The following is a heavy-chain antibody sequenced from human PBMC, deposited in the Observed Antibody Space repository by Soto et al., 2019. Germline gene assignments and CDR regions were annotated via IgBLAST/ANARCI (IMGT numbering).Heavy chain of an antibody. CDR1: GGSISSSRCH. CDR3: ARASGCSGDSCAFDP. CDR2: IKYSGTT. D-gene: IGHD2-15*01. Sequence: PSETLSLTCTVSGGSISSSRCHWGWIRQPPGKGLEWIASIKYSGTTFYNPSLKSRVTLSVDTSKNQFALKLSSVTAAETAVYYCARASGCSGDSCAFDPWGQGTLVTVS. J-gene: IGHJ5*02. V-gene: IGHV4-39*01.